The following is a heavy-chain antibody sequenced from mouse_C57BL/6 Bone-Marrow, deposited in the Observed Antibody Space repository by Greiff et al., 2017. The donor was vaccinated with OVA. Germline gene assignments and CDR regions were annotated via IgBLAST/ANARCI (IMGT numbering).Heavy chain of an antibody. CDR1: GYTFTSYW. CDR3: ARKYYGSSYDYYAMDY. J-gene: IGHJ4*01. V-gene: IGHV1-69*01. Sequence: QVQLQQPGAELVMPGASVKLSCKASGYTFTSYWMPWVKQRPGPGLAWIGEIDPSDSYTNYNQKFKGKSTLTVDKSSSTAYMQLSSLTSEDSAVYYCARKYYGSSYDYYAMDYWGQGTSVTVSS. CDR2: IDPSDSYT. D-gene: IGHD1-1*01.